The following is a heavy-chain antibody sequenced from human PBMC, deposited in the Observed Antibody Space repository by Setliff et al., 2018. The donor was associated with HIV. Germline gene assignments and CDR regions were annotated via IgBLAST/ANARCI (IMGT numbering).Heavy chain of an antibody. D-gene: IGHD4-4*01. CDR3: AKDGDYSNNLYDAFDI. Sequence: PVGSLRLSCAASGFTFTSHGMHWVRQAPGKGLEWVSFIRYDGNNKYYTDSVKGRFTISRDNSKNTLDLQMNSLRPEDTAVYYCAKDGDYSNNLYDAFDIWGQGTMVTVSS. V-gene: IGHV3-30*02. CDR2: IRYDGNNK. CDR1: GFTFTSHG. J-gene: IGHJ3*02.